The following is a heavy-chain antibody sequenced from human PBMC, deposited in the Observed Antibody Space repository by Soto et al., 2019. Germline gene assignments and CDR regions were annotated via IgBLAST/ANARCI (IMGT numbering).Heavy chain of an antibody. CDR1: GFTFSSYA. J-gene: IGHJ6*02. D-gene: IGHD6-13*01. V-gene: IGHV3-30-3*01. CDR2: ISYDGSNK. Sequence: PGGSLRLSCASSGFTFSSYAMHLVRQAPGKGLEWVAVISYDGSNKYYADSVKGRFTISRDNSKNTLYLQMNSLRAEDTAVYYCARDGDSSTHYYGMDVWGQGTTVTVSS. CDR3: ARDGDSSTHYYGMDV.